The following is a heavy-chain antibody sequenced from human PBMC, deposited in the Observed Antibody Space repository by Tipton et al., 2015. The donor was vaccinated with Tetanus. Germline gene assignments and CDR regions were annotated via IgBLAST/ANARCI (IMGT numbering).Heavy chain of an antibody. J-gene: IGHJ4*02. CDR2: VYYSGST. D-gene: IGHD2-21*01. CDR3: AKDRLCGGECYSL. CDR1: GGSISTYY. Sequence: TLSLTCSVSGGSISTYYWSWIRQPPGKGLEWIGSVYYSGSTNYSPSLQSRVTISVDTSKNQFFLILSSVTAADTAVYYCAKDRLCGGECYSLWGRGTLVTVSS. V-gene: IGHV4-59*01.